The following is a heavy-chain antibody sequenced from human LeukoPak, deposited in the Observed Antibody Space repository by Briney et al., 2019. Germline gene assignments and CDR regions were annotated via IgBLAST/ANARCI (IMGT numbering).Heavy chain of an antibody. Sequence: GASVKVSCKASGYTFTGHYMHWVRQAPGQGLEWMGWINPNSSTTKYVQKLQGRVTMTTDTSTSTAYMELRSLRSDDTAVYYCARPFSSGWYPKDGAYYYYYMDVWGKGTTVTISS. D-gene: IGHD6-19*01. J-gene: IGHJ6*03. CDR2: INPNSSTT. CDR3: ARPFSSGWYPKDGAYYYYYMDV. CDR1: GYTFTGHY. V-gene: IGHV1-2*02.